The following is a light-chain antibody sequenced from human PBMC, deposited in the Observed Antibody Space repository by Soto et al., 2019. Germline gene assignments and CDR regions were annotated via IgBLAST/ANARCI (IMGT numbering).Light chain of an antibody. CDR2: END. J-gene: IGLJ3*02. CDR3: GTWDSSLSAGM. Sequence: SVLTQPPSVSAAPGQKVTIPCSGSSSNIGNNYVSWYQQFPGTAPKLLIYENDKRPSGIPDRFSGSKSGTSATLGITGLQTGDEADYYCGTWDSSLSAGMFGGGTKLTVL. V-gene: IGLV1-51*02. CDR1: SSNIGNNY.